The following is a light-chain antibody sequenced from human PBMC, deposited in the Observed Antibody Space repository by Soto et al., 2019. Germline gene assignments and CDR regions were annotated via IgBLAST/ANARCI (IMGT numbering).Light chain of an antibody. J-gene: IGLJ2*01. CDR2: DVN. CDR3: SSYTSSSTVV. CDR1: SSDVGFYNY. Sequence: QSVLTQPASVSGSPGQSITISCTGTSSDVGFYNYVSWYQQHPGKAPKLLIYDVNNRPSGVSNRFSGSKSGNTASLTISGLQAEDEADYYCSSYTSSSTVVFGGGTKLTVL. V-gene: IGLV2-14*01.